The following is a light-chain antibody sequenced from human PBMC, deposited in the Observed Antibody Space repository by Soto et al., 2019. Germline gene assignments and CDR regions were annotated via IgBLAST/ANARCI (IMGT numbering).Light chain of an antibody. J-gene: IGKJ4*01. V-gene: IGKV3-20*01. CDR1: QSVSSSY. CDR3: QQYGSSPLT. CDR2: GAS. Sequence: IGLTKSPGALSLSPGERATLSCRASQSVSSSYLAWYQQKPGQAPRLLIYGASSRATGIPDRFSGSGSGTDFTLTISRLEPEDFAVYYCQQYGSSPLTFGGGTKVDIK.